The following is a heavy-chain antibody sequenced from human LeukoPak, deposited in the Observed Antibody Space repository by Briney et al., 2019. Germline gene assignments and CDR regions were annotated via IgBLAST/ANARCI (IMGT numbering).Heavy chain of an antibody. CDR3: ATMESPGYSSSWVPVGRGGFDY. J-gene: IGHJ4*02. CDR2: IYYSGST. V-gene: IGHV4-39*07. D-gene: IGHD6-13*01. Sequence: PSETLSLTCSVSGGSISISGFYWNWIRQPPGKGLEWIGSIYYSGSTYYNPSLKSRVTISVDTSKNQFSLKLSSVTAADTAVYYCATMESPGYSSSWVPVGRGGFDYWGQGTLVTVSS. CDR1: GGSISISGFY.